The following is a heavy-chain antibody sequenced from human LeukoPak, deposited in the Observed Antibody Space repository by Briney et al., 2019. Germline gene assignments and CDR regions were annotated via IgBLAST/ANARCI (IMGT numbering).Heavy chain of an antibody. J-gene: IGHJ4*02. D-gene: IGHD3-10*01. CDR1: GFTFSGSA. CDR3: NYGSGSYADFDY. Sequence: GGSLRLSCAASGFTFSGSALHWVRQASGKGLEWVGRIRNTANGYATAYAASVKGRFTISRDDSKNTAYLQMDSLKTEDTAVYYCNYGSGSYADFDYWGQGTLVTVSS. V-gene: IGHV3-73*01. CDR2: IRNTANGYAT.